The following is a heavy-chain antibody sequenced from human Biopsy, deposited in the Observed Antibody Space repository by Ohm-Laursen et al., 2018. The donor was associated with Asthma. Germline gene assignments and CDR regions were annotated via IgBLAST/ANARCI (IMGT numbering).Heavy chain of an antibody. J-gene: IGHJ3*02. D-gene: IGHD1-1*01. CDR1: GGSFSGYY. Sequence: SDTLSLTCAVYGGSFSGYYWSWIRQPPGKGLEWIGEINHSGSTNYNPSLKSRVTISVNPSKKQFSLQLSFVTAADTAVYYCARDGGLTSYPGTFHIWGQGTMVTVSS. CDR3: ARDGGLTSYPGTFHI. V-gene: IGHV4-34*01. CDR2: INHSGST.